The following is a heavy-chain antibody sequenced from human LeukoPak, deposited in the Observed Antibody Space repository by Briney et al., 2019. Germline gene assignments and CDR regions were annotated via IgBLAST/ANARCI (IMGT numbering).Heavy chain of an antibody. CDR1: GGSISSSNW. D-gene: IGHD1-26*01. J-gene: IGHJ3*02. CDR3: ARDKFPLVGATGDDGFDI. V-gene: IGHV4-4*02. CDR2: IYHSGRT. Sequence: MTSETLSLTCAVSGGSISSSNWWSWVRQPPGKGLEWIGEIYHSGRTNYNPSLKSRGTISVDKSKNQFSLKLSSVTAADTAVYYCARDKFPLVGATGDDGFDIWGQGTMVTVSS.